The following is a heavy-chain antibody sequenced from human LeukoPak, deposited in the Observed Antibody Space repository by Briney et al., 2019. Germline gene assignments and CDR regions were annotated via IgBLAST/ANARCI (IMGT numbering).Heavy chain of an antibody. V-gene: IGHV4-38-2*02. CDR2: IYHSGST. CDR1: GYSISSGYY. CDR3: ARDLDCSSTSCLNWFDP. D-gene: IGHD2-2*01. Sequence: SETLSLTCTVSGYSISSGYYWGWIRQPPGEGLEWIGSIYHSGSTYYNPSLKSRVTISVDTSKNQFSLKLSSVTAADTAVYYCARDLDCSSTSCLNWFDPWGQGTLVTVSS. J-gene: IGHJ5*02.